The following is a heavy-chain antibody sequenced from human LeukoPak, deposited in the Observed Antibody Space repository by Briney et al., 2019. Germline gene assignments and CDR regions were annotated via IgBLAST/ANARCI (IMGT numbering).Heavy chain of an antibody. CDR3: ARGRYSGYLNY. CDR2: INPSGGST. V-gene: IGHV1-46*01. CDR1: GYTFTSYD. D-gene: IGHD1-26*01. Sequence: GASVKVSCKASGYTFTSYDINWVRQAPGQGLEWMGIINPSGGSTSCAQKFQGRVTMTRDMSTSTVYMELSSLRSEDTAVYYCARGRYSGYLNYWGQGTLVTVSS. J-gene: IGHJ4*02.